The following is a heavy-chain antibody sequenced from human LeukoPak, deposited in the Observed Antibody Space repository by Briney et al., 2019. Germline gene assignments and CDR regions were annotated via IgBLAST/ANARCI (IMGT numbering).Heavy chain of an antibody. J-gene: IGHJ4*02. V-gene: IGHV3-33*01. D-gene: IGHD1-14*01. CDR1: GFTFSSYG. Sequence: GRSLRLSCAASGFTFSSYGMHWVRQAPGKGLEWVAVIWYDGSNKYYADSVKGRFTISRDNSKNTLYLQMNSLRAEDTAVYYCARDDLEPPGGFDYWGQGTLVTVSS. CDR3: ARDDLEPPGGFDY. CDR2: IWYDGSNK.